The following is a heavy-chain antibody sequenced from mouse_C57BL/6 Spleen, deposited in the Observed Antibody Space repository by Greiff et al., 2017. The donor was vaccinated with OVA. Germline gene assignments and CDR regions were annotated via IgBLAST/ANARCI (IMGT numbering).Heavy chain of an antibody. J-gene: IGHJ2*01. V-gene: IGHV1-81*01. CDR1: GYTFTSYG. D-gene: IGHD2-4*01. CDR3: ARVYYDYSRGFDY. CDR2: IYPRSGNT. Sequence: QVQLKQSGAELARPGASVKLSCKASGYTFTSYGISWVKQRTGQGLEWIGEIYPRSGNTYYNEKFKGKATLTADKSSSTAYMELRSLTSEDSAVYFCARVYYDYSRGFDYWGQGTTLTVSS.